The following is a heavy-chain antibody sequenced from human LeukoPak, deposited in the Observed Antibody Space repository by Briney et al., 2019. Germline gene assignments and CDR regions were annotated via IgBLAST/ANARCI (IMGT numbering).Heavy chain of an antibody. Sequence: GESLKISCKGSGYSFTSYWIGWGRQMPGKGLELIGIIYPGDSDTRYSPSFQGQVTISADKSISTAYLQWSSLKASDTAMYYCATSGIGISSGMDVWGKGTTVTVSS. CDR2: IYPGDSDT. D-gene: IGHD2-21*01. V-gene: IGHV5-51*01. J-gene: IGHJ6*04. CDR3: ATSGIGISSGMDV. CDR1: GYSFTSYW.